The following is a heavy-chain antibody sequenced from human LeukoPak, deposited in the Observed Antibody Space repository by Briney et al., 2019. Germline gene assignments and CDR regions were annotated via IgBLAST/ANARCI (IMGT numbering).Heavy chain of an antibody. J-gene: IGHJ4*02. V-gene: IGHV7-4-1*02. CDR2: INTNTGNP. D-gene: IGHD1-26*01. CDR3: ARENGYSPYYGAIDY. CDR1: RYTFTTYA. Sequence: ASVKVSCKASRYTFTTYAINWVRQAPGQGLEWLGWINTNTGNPTYAQGFTGRFVFSLDTSVSTAYLQISSLKAEDTAIYYCARENGYSPYYGAIDYWGQGTLVTVSS.